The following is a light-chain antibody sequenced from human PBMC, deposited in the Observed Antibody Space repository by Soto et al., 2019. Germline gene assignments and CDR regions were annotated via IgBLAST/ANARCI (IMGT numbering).Light chain of an antibody. CDR3: GTWYTTLNGPI. V-gene: IGLV1-51*01. Sequence: QSVLTQPPSVSAAPGQRVSISCSGSISNLGYSHLSWFQQLPGRGPKLLIFDNNLRTSGTPDRFSGSKSGTSGTLDISGVQTGDEANYYCGTWYTTLNGPIFGGGTKLTVL. J-gene: IGLJ2*01. CDR1: ISNLGYSH. CDR2: DNN.